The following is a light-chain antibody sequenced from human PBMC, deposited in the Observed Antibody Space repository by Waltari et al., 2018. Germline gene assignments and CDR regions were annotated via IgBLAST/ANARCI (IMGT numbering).Light chain of an antibody. V-gene: IGLV2-14*03. CDR2: DVS. Sequence: QSALTQPASVSGSPGQSIPISCTGPSSDVGGYNYVSWYQQHPGKAPKLMIYDVSNRPSGVSNRFSGSKSGNTASLTISGLQAEDEADYYCSSYTSSSTLVVFGGGTKLTVL. CDR1: SSDVGGYNY. J-gene: IGLJ2*01. CDR3: SSYTSSSTLVV.